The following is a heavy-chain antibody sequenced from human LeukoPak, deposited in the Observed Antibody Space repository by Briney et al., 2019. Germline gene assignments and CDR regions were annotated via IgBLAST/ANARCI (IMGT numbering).Heavy chain of an antibody. CDR2: IYSVGTT. D-gene: IGHD6-19*01. J-gene: IGHJ4*02. Sequence: GGSLRLSCAASGFTVSNTFMSWVRQAPGKGLEWVPVIYSVGTTYYADSVKGRFTISRDNSKNTLYLQMNSLRAEDTAVYYCARGSGWLDYWGQGTLVTVSS. V-gene: IGHV3-53*01. CDR1: GFTVSNTF. CDR3: ARGSGWLDY.